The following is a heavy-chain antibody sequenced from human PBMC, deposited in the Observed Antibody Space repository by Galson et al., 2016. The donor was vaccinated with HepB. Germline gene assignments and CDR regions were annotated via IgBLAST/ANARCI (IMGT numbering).Heavy chain of an antibody. D-gene: IGHD6-13*01. CDR2: ISGSGGIT. V-gene: IGHV3-23*01. CDR3: ATEDLSSPGNGALDI. J-gene: IGHJ3*02. CDR1: GFTFGSYA. Sequence: SLRLSCAASGFTFGSYAMAWVRQAPGKGLEWVSGISGSGGITSYADSVKRRFTISRDNSKNPLYLEMNSLRAEDTAVYYCATEDLSSPGNGALDIWGQGAMVTVSS.